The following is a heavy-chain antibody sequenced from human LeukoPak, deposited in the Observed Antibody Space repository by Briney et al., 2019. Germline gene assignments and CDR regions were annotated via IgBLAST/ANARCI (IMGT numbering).Heavy chain of an antibody. Sequence: SETLSLTCSVSGGSISSSSYYWGWIRRPPGKGLEWIAEINHGGSTNHNPSLKNRVTISVDKSKNQFSLKLNSVTAADTAVYYCARSFDYYSSGYYPYYFDYWGQGTLVTVSS. D-gene: IGHD3-22*01. CDR3: ARSFDYYSSGYYPYYFDY. J-gene: IGHJ4*02. CDR1: GGSISSSSYY. V-gene: IGHV4-39*07. CDR2: INHGGST.